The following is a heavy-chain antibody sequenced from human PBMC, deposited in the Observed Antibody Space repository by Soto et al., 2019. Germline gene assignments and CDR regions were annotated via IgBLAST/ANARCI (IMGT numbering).Heavy chain of an antibody. V-gene: IGHV3-23*01. Sequence: EVQLLESGGGLVQPGGSLRLSCAASGFTFSSYAMRWVRQAPVKGLEWVSAISGSGGSTYYADSVKGRFTISRDNSKNTLYLQMTSLRAADTAVYYCARRGSGRYYYYWGQGTLVTVSS. CDR2: ISGSGGST. J-gene: IGHJ4*02. D-gene: IGHD1-26*01. CDR1: GFTFSSYA. CDR3: ARRGSGRYYYY.